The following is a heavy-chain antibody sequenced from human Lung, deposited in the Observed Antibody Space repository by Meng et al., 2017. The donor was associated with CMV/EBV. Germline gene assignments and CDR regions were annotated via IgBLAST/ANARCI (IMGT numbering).Heavy chain of an antibody. Sequence: GESXKISCAASGFTFSYYTMNWVRQAPGKGLEWVSSTTSESSYIFYADSVKGRFTVSRDNAKNSLYLQMNSLRAEDTAVYYCARIFEHGGELPITPLDYYGMDVWGQGTTVTVSS. CDR3: ARIFEHGGELPITPLDYYGMDV. J-gene: IGHJ6*02. CDR1: GFTFSYYT. V-gene: IGHV3-21*01. CDR2: TTSESSYI. D-gene: IGHD3-10*01.